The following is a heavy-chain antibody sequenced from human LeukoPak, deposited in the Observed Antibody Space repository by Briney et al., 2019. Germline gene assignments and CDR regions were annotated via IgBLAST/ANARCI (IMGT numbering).Heavy chain of an antibody. CDR1: GYSFTSNY. CDR3: ARDQEAFDY. Sequence: AASVKVSCKASGYSFTSNYIHWVRQAPGQGLEWMGMIYPRDGSTSYAQKFQGRVTMTRDTSTSTVHMELSGLRSEDTAVYYCARDQEAFDYWGQGTLVTVSS. V-gene: IGHV1-46*01. J-gene: IGHJ4*02. CDR2: IYPRDGST.